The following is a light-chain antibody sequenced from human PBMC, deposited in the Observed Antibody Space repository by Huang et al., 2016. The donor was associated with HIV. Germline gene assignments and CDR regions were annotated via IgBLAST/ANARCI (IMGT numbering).Light chain of an antibody. V-gene: IGKV3-15*01. CDR1: QNVNTD. CDR3: QQYNDWPPLT. Sequence: EVVMTQSPATLSVSPGERATLSCRASQNVNTDLAWYKQIPGQAPRPLIYGASTRATGISPRFSGSGSETEFTLTISGLQSEDFAVYYCQQYNDWPPLTFGGGTKVEIK. CDR2: GAS. J-gene: IGKJ4*01.